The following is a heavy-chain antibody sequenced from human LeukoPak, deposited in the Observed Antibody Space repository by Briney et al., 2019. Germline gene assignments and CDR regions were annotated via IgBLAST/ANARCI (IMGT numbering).Heavy chain of an antibody. V-gene: IGHV5-10-1*01. CDR2: IDPSDSYT. CDR1: GYSFTSYW. Sequence: GESLKISCKGSGYSFTSYWTSWVRQMPGKGLEWMGRIDPSDSYTNYSPSFQGHVTISADKFISTAYLQWSSLKASDTAMYYCARTSSPQLGYYGMDVWGKGTTVTVSS. D-gene: IGHD6-13*01. CDR3: ARTSSPQLGYYGMDV. J-gene: IGHJ6*04.